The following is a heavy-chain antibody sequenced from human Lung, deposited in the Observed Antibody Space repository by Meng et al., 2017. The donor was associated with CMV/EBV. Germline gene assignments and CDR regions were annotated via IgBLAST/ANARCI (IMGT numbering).Heavy chain of an antibody. D-gene: IGHD6-19*01. Sequence: SLKISCAASGFKFNDYAMHWVRQVPGKGLEWVSGISWKIGDGYADSVKGRFIISRDNVKNSVYLQMNSVRLEDTALYFCVKDTGARIGVAGTALDHWGQGXVVTVSS. J-gene: IGHJ4*02. CDR1: GFKFNDYA. CDR2: ISWKIGD. CDR3: VKDTGARIGVAGTALDH. V-gene: IGHV3-9*01.